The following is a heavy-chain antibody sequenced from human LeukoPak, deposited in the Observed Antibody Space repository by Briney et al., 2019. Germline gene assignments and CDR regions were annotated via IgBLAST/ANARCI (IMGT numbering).Heavy chain of an antibody. CDR3: ARGNWNYASFWFDP. J-gene: IGHJ5*02. D-gene: IGHD1-7*01. V-gene: IGHV4-59*01. CDR1: GGSISSYY. Sequence: SETLSLTCTVSGGSISSYYWSWIRQPPGKGLEWIGYVSYSGSTNYNPSLKSRVSISVETSKNQFSLKLSSVTAADTAVYYCARGNWNYASFWFDPWGQGTLVTVSS. CDR2: VSYSGST.